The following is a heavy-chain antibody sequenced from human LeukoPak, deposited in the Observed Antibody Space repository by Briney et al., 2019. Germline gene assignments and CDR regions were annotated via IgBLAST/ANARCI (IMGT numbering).Heavy chain of an antibody. V-gene: IGHV3-72*01. CDR2: IRNKAKSYTT. Sequence: GGSLRLTCAASGFTFSDHYMDWVRQAPGKGLEWVGRIRNKAKSYTTEYAASVKGRLTISRDDSKNSLYLQMNSLKTEDTAVYYCARVGTGTYYDWGQGTLVSVSS. J-gene: IGHJ4*02. CDR3: ARVGTGTYYD. CDR1: GFTFSDHY. D-gene: IGHD1-26*01.